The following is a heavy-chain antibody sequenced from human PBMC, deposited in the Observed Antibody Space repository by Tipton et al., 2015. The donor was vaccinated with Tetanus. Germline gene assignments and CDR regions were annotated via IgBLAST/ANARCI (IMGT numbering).Heavy chain of an antibody. V-gene: IGHV3-23*01. CDR3: ARPIGESRNDCCDCYAMYG. Sequence: SLRLSCAASGFTFSSYAMSWVRQAPGKGLEWVSAISSSGGSTYYADSVKGRFTISRDNSKNTLYLQMNSLRAEDTAVYYCARPIGESRNDCCDCYAMYGCGQGTMVVVSS. CDR2: ISSSGGST. J-gene: IGHJ6*02. D-gene: IGHD3-10*01. CDR1: GFTFSSYA.